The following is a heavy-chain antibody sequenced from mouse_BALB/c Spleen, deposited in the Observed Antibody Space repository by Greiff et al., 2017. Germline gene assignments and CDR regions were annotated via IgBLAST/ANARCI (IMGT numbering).Heavy chain of an antibody. CDR2: INPYNDGT. J-gene: IGHJ2*01. D-gene: IGHD1-1*01. CDR1: GYTFTSYV. Sequence: EVQRVESGPELVKPGASVKMSCKASGYTFTSYVMHWVKQKPGQGLEWIGYINPYNDGTKYNEKFKGKATLTSDKSSSTAYMELSSLTSEDSAVYYCARYGSSFDYWGQGTTLTVSS. CDR3: ARYGSSFDY. V-gene: IGHV1-14*01.